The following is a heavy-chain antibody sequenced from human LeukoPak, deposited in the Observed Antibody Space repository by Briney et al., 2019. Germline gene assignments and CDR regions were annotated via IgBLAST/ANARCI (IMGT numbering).Heavy chain of an antibody. V-gene: IGHV1-2*02. Sequence: ASVKVSCKASEYTFTGYYMHWVRQAPGQGLEWMGWINPNSGGTNYAQKFQGRVTMTTDTSTSTAYMELRSLRSDDTAVYYCARGKRPDYWGQGTLVTVSS. CDR3: ARGKRPDY. CDR1: EYTFTGYY. CDR2: INPNSGGT. J-gene: IGHJ4*02.